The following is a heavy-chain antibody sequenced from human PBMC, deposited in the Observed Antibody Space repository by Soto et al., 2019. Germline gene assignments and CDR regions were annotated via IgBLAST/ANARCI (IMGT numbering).Heavy chain of an antibody. CDR1: GFTFSSYA. CDR2: ISSYGDST. CDR3: ARDPDSSGYYYFDY. Sequence: GGSLRLSCAASGFTFSSYAIHWVRQAPGKGLEYVSAISSYGDSTYYANSVKGRFTISRDNSKNTLYLQMGSLRAEDMAVYYCARDPDSSGYYYFDYWGQGT. D-gene: IGHD3-22*01. J-gene: IGHJ4*02. V-gene: IGHV3-64*01.